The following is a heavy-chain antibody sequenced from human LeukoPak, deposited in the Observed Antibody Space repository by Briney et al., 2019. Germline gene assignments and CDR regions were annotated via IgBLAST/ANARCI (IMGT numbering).Heavy chain of an antibody. D-gene: IGHD6-19*01. CDR3: ARSGAGMGPYYYYMDV. Sequence: HXVRQXXGXXXEWMGXINPNSGGTNYAQKFQGRVTMTRDTSISTAYMELSRLRSDDTAVYYCARSGAGMGPYYYYMDVWGKGTTVTVSS. V-gene: IGHV1-2*02. CDR2: INPNSGGT. J-gene: IGHJ6*03.